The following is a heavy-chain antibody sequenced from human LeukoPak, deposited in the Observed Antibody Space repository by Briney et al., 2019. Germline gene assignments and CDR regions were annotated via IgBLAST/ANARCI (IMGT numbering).Heavy chain of an antibody. CDR1: GFTFSSYA. CDR2: ISYDGSNK. V-gene: IGHV3-30-3*01. CDR3: ASSTYYYDSSGHRD. J-gene: IGHJ4*02. Sequence: GGSLRLSCAASGFTFSSYAMHWVRQAPGKGLEWVAVISYDGSNKYYADSVKGRFTISRDNSKNTLYLQMNSLRAEDTAVYYCASSTYYYDSSGHRDWGQGTLVTASS. D-gene: IGHD3-22*01.